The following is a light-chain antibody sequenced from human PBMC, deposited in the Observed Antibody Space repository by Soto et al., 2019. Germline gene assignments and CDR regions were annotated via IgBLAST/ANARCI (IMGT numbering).Light chain of an antibody. V-gene: IGLV1-44*01. CDR3: AAWHDSLNGPV. CDR2: NNN. J-gene: IGLJ3*02. Sequence: QSALTQPASVSGSPGQSITISCTGTSGDIGGYNYVSWYQQLPGTAPKLLIYNNNQRPSGVPDRFSGSKSGTSASLAISGLQSEDEADYYCAAWHDSLNGPVFGGGTKVTVL. CDR1: SGDIGGYNY.